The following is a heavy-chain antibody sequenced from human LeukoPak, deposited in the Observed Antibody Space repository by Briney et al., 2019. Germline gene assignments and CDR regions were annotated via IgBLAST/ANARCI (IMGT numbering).Heavy chain of an antibody. CDR3: AREFGHCYGDNCFYFFDT. Sequence: ASVKVSCKASGYTLTNYNISWVRQAPGQGLEWMGWINTYKGDTLYAQKLQGRVTMTADTSTNTAYMELRSLRFDDTAVYYCAREFGHCYGDNCFYFFDTWGQGFRVTVSP. V-gene: IGHV1-18*01. CDR1: GYTLTNYN. D-gene: IGHD4-23*01. J-gene: IGHJ4*02. CDR2: INTYKGDT.